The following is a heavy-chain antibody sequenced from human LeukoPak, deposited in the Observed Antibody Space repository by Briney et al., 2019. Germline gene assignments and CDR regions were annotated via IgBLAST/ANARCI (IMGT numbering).Heavy chain of an antibody. CDR1: GYTFPNYG. D-gene: IGHD5-18*01. J-gene: IGHJ4*02. Sequence: ASVKVSCKASGYTFPNYGVGWVRQAPGQGLEWMGWISAHNGNTNYAQKLQGRVTMTTDTSTSTAYMELRSLRSDDTAVYYCARRSYYFDYWGQGTLVTVSS. CDR3: ARRSYYFDY. CDR2: ISAHNGNT. V-gene: IGHV1-18*01.